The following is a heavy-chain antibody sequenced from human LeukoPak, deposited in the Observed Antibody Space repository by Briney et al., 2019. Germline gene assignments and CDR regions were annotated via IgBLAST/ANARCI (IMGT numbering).Heavy chain of an antibody. CDR1: GGSISSSSYY. V-gene: IGHV4-39*07. J-gene: IGHJ5*02. CDR2: IFYSGNT. CDR3: ARDCCGHRSWLDP. D-gene: IGHD2-15*01. Sequence: KPSETLSLTCTVSGGSISSSSYYWGWIRQPPGKGLEWIGSIFYSGNTYYNPSLKSRVTISVDTSKNQFSLNLTSVTAADTAVYYCARDCCGHRSWLDPWGQGTLVTVSS.